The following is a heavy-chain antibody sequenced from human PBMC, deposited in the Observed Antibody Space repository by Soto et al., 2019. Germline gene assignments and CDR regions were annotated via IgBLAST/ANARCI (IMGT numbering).Heavy chain of an antibody. CDR3: ARTPPDWQQLNHNAFDI. CDR1: GGSISSYY. D-gene: IGHD6-13*01. J-gene: IGHJ3*02. V-gene: IGHV4-59*01. CDR2: IYYSGST. Sequence: SETLSLTCTVSGGSISSYYWSWIRQPPGKGLEWIGYIYYSGSTNYNPSLKSRVTISVDTSKNQFSLKLSSVTAADTAVYYCARTPPDWQQLNHNAFDIWGQGTMVTVSS.